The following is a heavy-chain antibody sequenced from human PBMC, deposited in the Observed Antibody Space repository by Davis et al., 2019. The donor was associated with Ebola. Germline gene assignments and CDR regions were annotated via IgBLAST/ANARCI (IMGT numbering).Heavy chain of an antibody. D-gene: IGHD4-17*01. CDR2: LWYDGSNK. Sequence: GESLKISCAASGFTFSSYGMHWVRQAPGKGLEWVAVLWYDGSNKYYADSVKGRFTISRDNSKNTLYLQMNSLRAEDTAVYYCARQGLRYYLDYWGQGTLVTVSS. CDR1: GFTFSSYG. CDR3: ARQGLRYYLDY. V-gene: IGHV3-33*01. J-gene: IGHJ4*02.